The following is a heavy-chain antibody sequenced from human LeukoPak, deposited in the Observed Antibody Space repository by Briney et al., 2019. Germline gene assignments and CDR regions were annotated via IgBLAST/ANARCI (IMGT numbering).Heavy chain of an antibody. D-gene: IGHD6-6*01. CDR1: GFTFSSYA. CDR2: ISTNSANT. J-gene: IGHJ4*02. CDR3: AKGQSTIATRSFDS. Sequence: GGSLRLSCAASGFTFSSYAMHWVRQAPGKGLEWVSTISTNSANTYYTDSVKGRFTISRDNSKDTLFMQMNSLRAEDTAVYYCAKGQSTIATRSFDSWGQGTLVTVSS. V-gene: IGHV3-23*01.